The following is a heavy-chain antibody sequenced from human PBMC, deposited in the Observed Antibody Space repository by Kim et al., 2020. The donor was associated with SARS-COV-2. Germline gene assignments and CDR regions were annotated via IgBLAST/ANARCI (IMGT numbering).Heavy chain of an antibody. J-gene: IGHJ6*02. CDR1: GFTFSSYG. CDR2: ISYDGSNK. V-gene: IGHV3-30*18. Sequence: GGSLRLSCAASGFTFSSYGMNWVRQAPGKGLEWVAVISYDGSNKYYADSVKGRFTISRDNSKNTLYLQMNSLRAEDTAVYYCAKDRKYYDILTGYLSPSSRYYYYGMDVWGQGTTVTVSS. CDR3: AKDRKYYDILTGYLSPSSRYYYYGMDV. D-gene: IGHD3-9*01.